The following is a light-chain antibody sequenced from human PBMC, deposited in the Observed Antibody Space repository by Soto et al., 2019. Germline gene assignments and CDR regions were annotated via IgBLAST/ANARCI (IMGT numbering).Light chain of an antibody. CDR2: DAS. CDR3: QPYGSSPWT. V-gene: IGKV3-20*01. Sequence: EIVLTQSAGTLSLSPGERATLSCRASQTVSGSYLAWFQQKPGQAPRLLIYDASTRAAGVPDRFSGSGSGTDFSLTINRLEPEDFAVYYCQPYGSSPWTFGQGTKVDIQ. CDR1: QTVSGSY. J-gene: IGKJ1*01.